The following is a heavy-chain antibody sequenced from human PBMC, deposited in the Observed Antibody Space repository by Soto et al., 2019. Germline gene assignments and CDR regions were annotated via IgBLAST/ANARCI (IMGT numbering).Heavy chain of an antibody. D-gene: IGHD2-8*02. Sequence: EVQLVESGGGLVQPGGSLRLSCAASGLTVSTNPMSCVRQAPGKGLEWVSVIYSGGGTHYADSVKGRFTISRDKSKNTVNLQMNNLRADDTAVYYCPRDWSGYLGQRTLVTVSS. CDR3: PRDWSGY. CDR1: GLTVSTNP. J-gene: IGHJ4*02. V-gene: IGHV3-66*01. CDR2: IYSGGGT.